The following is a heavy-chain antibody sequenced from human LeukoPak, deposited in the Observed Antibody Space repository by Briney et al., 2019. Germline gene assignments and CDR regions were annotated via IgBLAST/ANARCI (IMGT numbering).Heavy chain of an antibody. Sequence: SGGSLRLSCAASGFTFSSYAMHWVRQAPGKGLEWVAVISYDGSNKYYADSVKGRFTISRDNSKNTLYLQMNSLRAEDTAVYYCARDRGYYDSSGYYYARYYFDYWGRGTLVTVSS. CDR2: ISYDGSNK. CDR1: GFTFSSYA. V-gene: IGHV3-30-3*01. J-gene: IGHJ4*02. D-gene: IGHD3-22*01. CDR3: ARDRGYYDSSGYYYARYYFDY.